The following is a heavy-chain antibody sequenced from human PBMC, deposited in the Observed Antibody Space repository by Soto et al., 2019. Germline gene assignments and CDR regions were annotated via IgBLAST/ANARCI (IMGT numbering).Heavy chain of an antibody. J-gene: IGHJ4*02. CDR2: IKQDGSEK. CDR1: GFTYSSYW. CDR3: ARARGSSWYGDFPY. D-gene: IGHD6-13*01. V-gene: IGHV3-7*03. Sequence: RLCCAASGFTYSSYWMCWVRQAPGKGLEWVANIKQDGSEKYYVDSVKGRFTISRDNAKNSLYLQMNSLRAEDTAVYYCARARGSSWYGDFPYWRQATLVPV.